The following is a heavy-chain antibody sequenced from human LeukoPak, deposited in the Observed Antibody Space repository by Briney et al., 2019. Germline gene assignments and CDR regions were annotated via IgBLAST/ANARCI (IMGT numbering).Heavy chain of an antibody. V-gene: IGHV4-39*01. CDR1: GGSISSSSYY. Sequence: PSETLSLTCTVSGGSISSSSYYWGWIRQPPGKGLEWIGSVYYSGSTYYIPSLKSRVTISVDTSKTQFSLKLSSVTAADTAVYYCARNMTTVAGGAFDIWGQGTMVTVSS. CDR3: ARNMTTVAGGAFDI. J-gene: IGHJ3*02. CDR2: VYYSGST. D-gene: IGHD4-23*01.